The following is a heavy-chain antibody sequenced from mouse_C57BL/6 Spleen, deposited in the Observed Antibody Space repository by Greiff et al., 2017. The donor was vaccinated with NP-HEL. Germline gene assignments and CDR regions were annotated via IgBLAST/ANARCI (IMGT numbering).Heavy chain of an antibody. V-gene: IGHV1-82*01. J-gene: IGHJ1*03. CDR2: IYPGDGDT. CDR3: ASGVVAWYFDV. Sequence: VKLQESGPELVKPGASVKISCKASGYAFSSSWMNCVKQRPGKGLEWIGRIYPGDGDTNYNGKFKGKATLTADKSSSTAYMQLSSLTSEDSAVYFCASGVVAWYFDVWGTGTTVTVSS. CDR1: GYAFSSSW. D-gene: IGHD1-1*01.